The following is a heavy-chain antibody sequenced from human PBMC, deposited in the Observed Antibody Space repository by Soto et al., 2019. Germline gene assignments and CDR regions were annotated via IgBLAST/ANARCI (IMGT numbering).Heavy chain of an antibody. CDR2: INHSGST. D-gene: IGHD5-18*01. J-gene: IGHJ4*02. CDR1: GGSFSGYY. V-gene: IGHV4-34*01. Sequence: SETLSLTCAVYGGSFSGYYWSWIRQPPGKGLEWIGEINHSGSTNYNPSLKSRVTISVDASKNQFSLKLSSVTAADTAVYYCARGRRGYSYHKTFDYWGQGTLVTVSS. CDR3: ARGRRGYSYHKTFDY.